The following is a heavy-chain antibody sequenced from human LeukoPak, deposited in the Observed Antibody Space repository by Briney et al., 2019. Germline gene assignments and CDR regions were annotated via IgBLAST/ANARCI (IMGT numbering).Heavy chain of an antibody. D-gene: IGHD3-9*01. V-gene: IGHV3-30*04. J-gene: IGHJ4*02. CDR3: ARSFHDILTGYGEIDY. CDR1: GFTFSSYA. CDR2: ISYDGSNK. Sequence: GGSLRLSCAASGFTFSSYAMHWVRQAPGKGLEWVAVISYDGSNKNYADSVKGRFTISRDNSKNTLYLQMNSLRAEDTAVYYCARSFHDILTGYGEIDYWGQGTLVTVSS.